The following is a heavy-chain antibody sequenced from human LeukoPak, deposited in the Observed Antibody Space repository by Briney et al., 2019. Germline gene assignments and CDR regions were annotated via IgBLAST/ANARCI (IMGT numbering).Heavy chain of an antibody. J-gene: IGHJ6*02. CDR1: GITLMSYT. Sequence: GGSLILSCSGSGITLMSYTIHWVRRAPGKGLEWMTCVLDNTDFPYYADSVEGRFIISRDSSKNVVYLQMNSLRPEDTAIYYCASEPGLSRGPDYAMDVWGQGTTVTVSS. CDR2: VLDNTDFP. V-gene: IGHV3-30-3*01. D-gene: IGHD3-16*01. CDR3: ASEPGLSRGPDYAMDV.